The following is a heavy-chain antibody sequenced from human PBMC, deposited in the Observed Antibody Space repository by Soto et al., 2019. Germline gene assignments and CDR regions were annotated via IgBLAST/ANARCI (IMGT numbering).Heavy chain of an antibody. CDR1: GGTFSRYA. CDR3: ARAIVGPTTTGWLGP. D-gene: IGHD1-26*01. J-gene: IGHJ5*02. Sequence: WASVKVSCKASGGTFSRYAISWVRQAPGQGLEWMGGIIPIFRTANYAQKFQGRVTITADESTSTAYMELSSPRFEDTAVYYCARAIVGPTTTGWLGPGGQGTLVTVSS. V-gene: IGHV1-69*13. CDR2: IIPIFRTA.